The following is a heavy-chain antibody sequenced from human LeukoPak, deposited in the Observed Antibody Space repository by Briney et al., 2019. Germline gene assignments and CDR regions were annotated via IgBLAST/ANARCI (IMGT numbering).Heavy chain of an antibody. CDR1: GGSISSGDYY. D-gene: IGHD3-10*01. V-gene: IGHV4-30-4*02. J-gene: IGHJ4*02. Sequence: SETLSLTCTVSGGSISSGDYYWSWIRQPPGKGLEWIGYIYYSGSTYYNASLKSRVTISVDTSKNQFSLKLSSVTAADTAVYYCARGTTARRGFGELPNFGYWGQGTLVTVSS. CDR3: ARGTTARRGFGELPNFGY. CDR2: IYYSGST.